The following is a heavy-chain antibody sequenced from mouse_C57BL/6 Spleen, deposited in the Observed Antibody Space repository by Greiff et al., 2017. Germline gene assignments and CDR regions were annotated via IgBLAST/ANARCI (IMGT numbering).Heavy chain of an antibody. CDR3: ASPYDYGYAMDY. D-gene: IGHD2-4*01. J-gene: IGHJ4*01. CDR2: ISSGGSYT. Sequence: EVQVVESGGDLVKPGGSLKLSCAASGFTFSSYGMSWVRPTPDKRLEWVATISSGGSYTYYPDSVKGRFTISRDNAKNTLYLQMSSLKSEDTAMYYCASPYDYGYAMDYWGQGTSVTVSS. V-gene: IGHV5-6*01. CDR1: GFTFSSYG.